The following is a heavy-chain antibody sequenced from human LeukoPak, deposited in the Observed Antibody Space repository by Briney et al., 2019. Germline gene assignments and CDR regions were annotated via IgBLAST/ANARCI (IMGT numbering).Heavy chain of an antibody. CDR3: ARTYYYGSGSYFFDY. J-gene: IGHJ4*02. Sequence: PSETLSLTCTVSGGSISTYYWSWIRQPPGKGLEWIGYIYYSGSTNYNPSLKSRVTISVDTSKNQFSLKLSSVTAADTAVYYCARTYYYGSGSYFFDYWAREPWSPSPQ. D-gene: IGHD3-10*01. V-gene: IGHV4-59*01. CDR2: IYYSGST. CDR1: GGSISTYY.